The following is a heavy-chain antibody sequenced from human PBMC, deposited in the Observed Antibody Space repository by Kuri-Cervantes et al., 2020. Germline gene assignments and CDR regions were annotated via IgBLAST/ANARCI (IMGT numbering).Heavy chain of an antibody. V-gene: IGHV4-39*01. CDR1: GGSISSSSYY. CDR2: IYYSGST. D-gene: IGHD1-14*01. CDR3: ARHKGTYRGLDY. J-gene: IGHJ4*02. Sequence: GSLRLSCTVSGGSISSSSYYWGWIRRPPGKGLEWIGSIYYSGSTYYNPSLKSRVTISVDTSKNQFSLKLSSVTAADTAVYYCARHKGTYRGLDYWGQGTLVTVSS.